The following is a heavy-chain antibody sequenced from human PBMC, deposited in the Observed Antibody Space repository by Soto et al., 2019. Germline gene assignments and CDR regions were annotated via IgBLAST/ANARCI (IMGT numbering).Heavy chain of an antibody. J-gene: IGHJ4*02. CDR3: ATDLSGSGD. Sequence: QVQLVESGGGVVQPGRSLRLSCAASGFTFSSYAMDWVRQAPGKGLEWVAVISYDGSNKYYADSVKGRFTISRDNSKNTLYLQMNSLRAEDTAVYYCATDLSGSGDWGQGTLVTVSS. D-gene: IGHD3-10*01. V-gene: IGHV3-30-3*01. CDR1: GFTFSSYA. CDR2: ISYDGSNK.